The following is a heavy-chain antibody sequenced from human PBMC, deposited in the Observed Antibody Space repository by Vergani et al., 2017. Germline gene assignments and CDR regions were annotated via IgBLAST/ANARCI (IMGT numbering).Heavy chain of an antibody. CDR1: GGSISSYY. J-gene: IGHJ4*02. Sequence: QVQLQQWGAGLLKPSETLSLTCAVYGGSISSYYWSWIRQPPGKGLEWIGYIYYSGSTNYNPSLKSRVTISVDTSKNQFYLKLSSVTAADTAVYYCASGKQQTFDYWGQGTLVTVSS. D-gene: IGHD6-13*01. CDR2: IYYSGST. V-gene: IGHV4-59*01. CDR3: ASGKQQTFDY.